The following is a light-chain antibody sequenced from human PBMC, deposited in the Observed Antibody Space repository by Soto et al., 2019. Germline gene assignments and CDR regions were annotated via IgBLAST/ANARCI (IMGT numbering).Light chain of an antibody. Sequence: QSALAQPSSVSGSPGQSITISCTGTITDVGGYNYVSWYQHHPGKGPKLIIYEVSNRPSGVSDRFSGSKSGNKASLIISNLEAEDESDYYCGSYNSTDNPFVFGTGT. CDR1: ITDVGGYNY. CDR2: EVS. CDR3: GSYNSTDNPFV. J-gene: IGLJ1*01. V-gene: IGLV2-14*01.